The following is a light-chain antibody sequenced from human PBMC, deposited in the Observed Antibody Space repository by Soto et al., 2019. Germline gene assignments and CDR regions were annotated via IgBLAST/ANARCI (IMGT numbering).Light chain of an antibody. V-gene: IGKV3-11*01. J-gene: IGKJ4*01. Sequence: EIVLTQSPATLSLSPGERATLSCRASQSVSSYLVWYQQKTAQAPRLLIYDASNRATGIPARFSGSGSGTDFTLTITRLELEDFSVYYYQQRSNWPHTFGGSTKVEIK. CDR2: DAS. CDR1: QSVSSY. CDR3: QQRSNWPHT.